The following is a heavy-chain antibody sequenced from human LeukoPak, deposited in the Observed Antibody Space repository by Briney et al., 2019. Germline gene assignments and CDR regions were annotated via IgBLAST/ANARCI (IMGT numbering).Heavy chain of an antibody. D-gene: IGHD4-17*01. CDR2: IYPGDSDT. CDR3: ARPTTVNTVFGFMVGWFDP. CDR1: GYSFTNYW. Sequence: GESLKISCKASGYSFTNYWIGWVRQMPGKGLEWMGIIYPGDSDTRYSPSFQGQVTISADKSISTAYLQWSSLKASDTATYYCARPTTVNTVFGFMVGWFDPWGQGTLVTVSS. V-gene: IGHV5-51*01. J-gene: IGHJ5*02.